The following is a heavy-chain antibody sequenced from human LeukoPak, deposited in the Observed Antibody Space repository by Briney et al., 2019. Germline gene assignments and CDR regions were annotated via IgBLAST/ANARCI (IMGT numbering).Heavy chain of an antibody. Sequence: KPGGSLRLSCAASGFTFSSYSMTWVRQAPGKGLKWVSTISSSGIYTYYADSVKGRFTISRDDAKNSLYLQMNSLRAEDTAVYYCASLHYYDSSGRDYWGQGTLVAVS. CDR2: ISSSGIYT. J-gene: IGHJ4*02. V-gene: IGHV3-21*01. D-gene: IGHD3-22*01. CDR3: ASLHYYDSSGRDY. CDR1: GFTFSSYS.